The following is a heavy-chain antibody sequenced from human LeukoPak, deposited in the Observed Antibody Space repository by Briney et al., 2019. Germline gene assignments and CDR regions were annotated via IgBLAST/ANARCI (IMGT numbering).Heavy chain of an antibody. J-gene: IGHJ4*02. CDR1: GYTFTAHY. CDR2: INPNSGGT. V-gene: IGHV1-2*02. CDR3: TKGGSLVRDENLAHPTFDY. Sequence: GASVKVSCKASGYTFTAHYMHWVRQAPGQGLQWTGWINPNSGGTHYGQKFQGRITLTRDASISTAYMELSRLTSDDTALYYCTKGGSLVRDENLAHPTFDYWGQGTLATVSS. D-gene: IGHD3-10*01.